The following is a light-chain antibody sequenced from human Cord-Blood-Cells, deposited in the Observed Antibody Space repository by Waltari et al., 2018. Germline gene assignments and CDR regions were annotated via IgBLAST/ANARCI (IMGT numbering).Light chain of an antibody. CDR1: QSISSW. Sequence: DIQMTQSPSTLSASVGDRVTLTCRASQSISSWLAWNQQKPGKAPKLLIYDASSLESGGPSRFSGSGSGTEFTLTISSLQPDDFATYYCQQYNSYSWTFGQGTKVEIK. V-gene: IGKV1-5*01. CDR3: QQYNSYSWT. CDR2: DAS. J-gene: IGKJ1*01.